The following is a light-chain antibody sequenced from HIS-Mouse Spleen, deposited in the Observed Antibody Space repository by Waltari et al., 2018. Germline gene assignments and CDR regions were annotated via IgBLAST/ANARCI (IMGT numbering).Light chain of an antibody. V-gene: IGKV1-9*01. CDR3: QQLNSYPPT. Sequence: DIQLTQSPSFLSVSVGDSVTITCRASQGISSYLAWYQQKPGKAPKLLIYSASTLQSGVPSRFSGSRSGTEFTLTISSLQPEDFATYYCQQLNSYPPTFGQGTKVEIK. CDR2: SAS. CDR1: QGISSY. J-gene: IGKJ1*01.